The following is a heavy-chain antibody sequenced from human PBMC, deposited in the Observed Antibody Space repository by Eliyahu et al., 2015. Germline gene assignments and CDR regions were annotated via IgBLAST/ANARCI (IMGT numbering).Heavy chain of an antibody. Sequence: EVQLVESGGGLVRPGWSLRLSCSVSXFTFGXYRMNWVRQAPGKGLGWVAHIKQDGSEKKYVNSVKGRFTISRDNDKRSLYLEMNNLRAEDTAVYYCAREFGYGGDGLGAFDMWGQGTMVTVSS. J-gene: IGHJ3*02. V-gene: IGHV3-7*01. CDR1: XFTFGXYR. D-gene: IGHD5-12*01. CDR2: IKQDGSEK. CDR3: AREFGYGGDGLGAFDM.